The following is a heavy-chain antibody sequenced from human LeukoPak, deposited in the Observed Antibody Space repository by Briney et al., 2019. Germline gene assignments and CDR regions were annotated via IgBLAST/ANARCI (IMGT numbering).Heavy chain of an antibody. D-gene: IGHD5-24*01. CDR3: ARAVEMATIGGNYYFDY. V-gene: IGHV1-69*04. Sequence: ASVKVSCKASGYTFTNFGIHWVRQAPGQGLEWMGRIIPIFGIANYAQKFQGRVTITADKSTSTAYMELSSLRSEDTAVYYCARAVEMATIGGNYYFDYWGQGTLVTVSS. CDR1: GYTFTNFG. CDR2: IIPIFGIA. J-gene: IGHJ4*02.